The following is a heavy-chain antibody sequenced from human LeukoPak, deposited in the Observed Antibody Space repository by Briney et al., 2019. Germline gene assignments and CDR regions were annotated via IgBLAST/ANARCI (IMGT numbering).Heavy chain of an antibody. J-gene: IGHJ6*03. Sequence: GGSLRLSCAASGFTFSSYWMSWVRQAPGKGLEWVANIKQDGSEKYYVDSVKGRFTISRDNAKNSLYLQMNSLRAEDTAVYYCARVRSTSSYYYYMDVWGKGTTVTVSS. V-gene: IGHV3-7*01. CDR3: ARVRSTSSYYYYMDV. CDR2: IKQDGSEK. CDR1: GFTFSSYW. D-gene: IGHD2-2*01.